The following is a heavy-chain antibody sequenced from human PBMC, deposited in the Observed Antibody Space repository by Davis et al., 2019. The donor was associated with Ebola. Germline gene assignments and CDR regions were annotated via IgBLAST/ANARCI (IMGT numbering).Heavy chain of an antibody. V-gene: IGHV4-39*01. D-gene: IGHD4-11*01. CDR1: GGSISSSSYY. J-gene: IGHJ4*02. CDR2: IYSSGST. Sequence: SETLSLTCTVSGGSISSSSYYWGWIRQPPGKGLEWIGNIYSSGSTYYNPSLKSRVTISVDTSKNQFSLSLSSLTAADTAIYYCARQHRVTRPLDFWGQGTLVTVSS. CDR3: ARQHRVTRPLDF.